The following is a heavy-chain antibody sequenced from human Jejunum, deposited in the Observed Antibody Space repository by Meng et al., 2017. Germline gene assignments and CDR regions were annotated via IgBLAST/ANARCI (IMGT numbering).Heavy chain of an antibody. D-gene: IGHD6-19*01. CDR3: ATLNIAVAGY. V-gene: IGHV1-3*01. CDR2: INAGNGNT. Sequence: QVQLVQSGAEVKKSGASVKVSCKASGYTFTSCAMHWVRQAPGQRLEWMGWINAGNGNTKYSQKFQGRVTFTRDTSASTAYMELSSLESEDTAVYYCATLNIAVAGYWGQGTLVTVSS. J-gene: IGHJ4*02. CDR1: GYTFTSCA.